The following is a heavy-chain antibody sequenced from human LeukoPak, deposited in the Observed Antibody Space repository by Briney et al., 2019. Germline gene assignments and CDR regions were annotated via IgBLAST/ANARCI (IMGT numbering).Heavy chain of an antibody. CDR2: IIPIFGTA. D-gene: IGHD3-22*01. Sequence: SVKVSCKASGGTFSSYAISWVRQAPGQGLEWMGGIIPIFGTANYAQKFQGRVTITADESTGTAYMELSSLRSEDTAVYYCARGSTSPYYYDSSGYRVLDYWGQGTLVTVSS. CDR1: GGTFSSYA. V-gene: IGHV1-69*01. CDR3: ARGSTSPYYYDSSGYRVLDY. J-gene: IGHJ4*02.